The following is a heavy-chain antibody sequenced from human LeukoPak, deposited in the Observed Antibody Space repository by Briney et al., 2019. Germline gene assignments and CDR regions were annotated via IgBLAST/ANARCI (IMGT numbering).Heavy chain of an antibody. CDR3: ARVDKRDYYDMDV. CDR2: ISYSGST. Sequence: PSETLSLTCAVYGGSFSGYYWSWIRQPPGKGLEWIGSISYSGSTYYNPSLKSRVTISVDTSKNQFSLKLSSMTAADTAVYYCARVDKRDYYDMDVWGQGTTVTVSS. J-gene: IGHJ6*02. D-gene: IGHD2-2*03. V-gene: IGHV4-34*01. CDR1: GGSFSGYY.